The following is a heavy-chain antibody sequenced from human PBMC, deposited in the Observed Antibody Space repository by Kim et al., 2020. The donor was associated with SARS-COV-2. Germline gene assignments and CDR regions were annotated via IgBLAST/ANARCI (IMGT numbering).Heavy chain of an antibody. D-gene: IGHD6-13*01. Sequence: SVKVSCKASGGTFSSYAISWVRQAPGQGLEWMGGIIPIFGTANYAQKFQGRVTITADESTSTAYMELSSLRSEDTAVYYCTTSMFTGYSSSWRLYYGMDVWGQGTTVTVSS. V-gene: IGHV1-69*13. CDR2: IIPIFGTA. CDR3: TTSMFTGYSSSWRLYYGMDV. J-gene: IGHJ6*02. CDR1: GGTFSSYA.